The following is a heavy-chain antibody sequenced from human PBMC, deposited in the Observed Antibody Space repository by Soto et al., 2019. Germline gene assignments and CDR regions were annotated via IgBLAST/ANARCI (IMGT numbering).Heavy chain of an antibody. D-gene: IGHD3-10*01. V-gene: IGHV3-66*01. CDR1: GFTISNNY. CDR2: IYTGGST. CDR3: ARTNCGSWSYPHYY. J-gene: IGHJ4*02. Sequence: EVQLVESGGGLVQPGGSLRLSCAASGFTISNNYMSWVRQAPGQGLEWVSVIYTGGSTYYADSVKGRITISRDNSKNRVFLQMNRLRAEATAVYYCARTNCGSWSYPHYYWGQGTLVTVSP.